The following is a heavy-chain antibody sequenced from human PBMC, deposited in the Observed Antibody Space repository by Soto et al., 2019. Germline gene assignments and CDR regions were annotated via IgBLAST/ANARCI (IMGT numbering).Heavy chain of an antibody. CDR2: ISGGGGDT. D-gene: IGHD2-15*01. J-gene: IGHJ3*02. Sequence: PXGCLRLSCLASRFTFSTYSMSWVRQAPGKGLEWVSGISGGGGDTSYADSVRGRFTCSRDNYKNTLYLQMNSLRAEDTALYYCAKSLFGGPDIWGQGTMVTVSS. CDR1: RFTFSTYS. CDR3: AKSLFGGPDI. V-gene: IGHV3-23*01.